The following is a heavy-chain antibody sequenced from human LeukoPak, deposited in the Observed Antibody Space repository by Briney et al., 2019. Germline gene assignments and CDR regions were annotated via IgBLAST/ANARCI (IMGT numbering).Heavy chain of an antibody. D-gene: IGHD3-3*01. CDR2: MNANSGNT. J-gene: IGHJ6*03. Sequence: ASVKVSCKASGYTFSGTGRYLYWLRQAPGQGLEWMGWMNANSGNTGYAQKFQGRVTMTRNTSISTSYMELSSLRSEDTAVYYCARLVWSGHAQYYYYYYYMHVWGKGTTVTVSS. CDR1: GYTFSGTGRY. V-gene: IGHV1-8*02. CDR3: ARLVWSGHAQYYYYYYYMHV.